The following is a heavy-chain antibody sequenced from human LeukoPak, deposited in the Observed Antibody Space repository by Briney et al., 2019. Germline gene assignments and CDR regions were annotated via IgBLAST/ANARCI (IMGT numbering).Heavy chain of an antibody. CDR1: GFTFSSYS. CDR2: ISSSSSYI. CDR3: ARDRSSSLHYYMDV. Sequence: GGSLRLSCAASGFTFSSYSMNWARQAPGKGLEWVSSISSSSSYIYYADSVKGRFTISRDNAKNSLYLQMNSLRAEDTAVYYCARDRSSSLHYYMDVWGKGTTVTVSS. D-gene: IGHD6-6*01. V-gene: IGHV3-21*01. J-gene: IGHJ6*03.